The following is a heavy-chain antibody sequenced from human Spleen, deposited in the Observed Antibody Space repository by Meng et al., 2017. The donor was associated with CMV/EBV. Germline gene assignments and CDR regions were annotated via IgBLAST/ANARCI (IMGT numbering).Heavy chain of an antibody. D-gene: IGHD5-12*01. Sequence: GESLKISCAASGFTLSYYSMNWVRQAPGRGLEWVSSLSSSSSYIYYATSVKGRFTISRDNAKNSLYLQMNSLRAEDTAVYYCARDQPLGMGYEAFDIWGQGTMVTVSS. CDR1: GFTLSYYS. CDR3: ARDQPLGMGYEAFDI. V-gene: IGHV3-21*01. J-gene: IGHJ3*02. CDR2: LSSSSSYI.